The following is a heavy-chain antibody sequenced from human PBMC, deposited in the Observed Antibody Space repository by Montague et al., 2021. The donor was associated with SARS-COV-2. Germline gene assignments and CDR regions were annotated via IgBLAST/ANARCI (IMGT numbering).Heavy chain of an antibody. CDR3: ARDSPLDGYQLRAPIDY. D-gene: IGHD2-2*01. Sequence: SLRLSCAASGFTFSSYTMNWVRQAPGKGLEWVSSISSSFSSIFSADSMKGRLTVFYAEAVKARFTISRDDAKDSLYLQMIVKRAEDTALYFCARDSPLDGYQLRAPIDYWGQGTLVTVSS. CDR2: ISSSFSSI. V-gene: IGHV3-21*06. J-gene: IGHJ4*02. CDR1: GFTFSSYT.